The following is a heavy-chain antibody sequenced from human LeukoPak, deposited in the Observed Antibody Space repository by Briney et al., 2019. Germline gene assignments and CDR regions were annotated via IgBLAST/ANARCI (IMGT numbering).Heavy chain of an antibody. J-gene: IGHJ4*02. V-gene: IGHV4-59*01. Sequence: SETLSLTCTVSGGSISSYYWSWIRQPPGKGLEWIGYIYYSGSTNYNPSLKSRVTISVDTSKNQFSLKLSSVAAADTAVYYCARDVYGDADYFDYWGQGTLVTVSS. CDR1: GGSISSYY. D-gene: IGHD5/OR15-5a*01. CDR2: IYYSGST. CDR3: ARDVYGDADYFDY.